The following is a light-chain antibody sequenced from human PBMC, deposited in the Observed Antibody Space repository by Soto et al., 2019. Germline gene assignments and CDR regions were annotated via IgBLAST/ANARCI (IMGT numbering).Light chain of an antibody. CDR3: QQRSNWPPYT. J-gene: IGKJ2*01. Sequence: DIVLTQSPATLSLSRGERATLSCRASQNIANYVAWYQQRPGQTPRLLIYDAFTSATGIPARFSGSGSATAFTLTITSLEPEDVAVYYCQQRSNWPPYTFGQGTKVEI. V-gene: IGKV3-11*01. CDR2: DAF. CDR1: QNIANY.